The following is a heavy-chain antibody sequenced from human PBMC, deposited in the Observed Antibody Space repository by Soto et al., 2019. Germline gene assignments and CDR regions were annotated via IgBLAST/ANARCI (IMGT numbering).Heavy chain of an antibody. J-gene: IGHJ5*02. D-gene: IGHD2-21*02. Sequence: QVQLVQSGAEVKKPGASVKVSCKASGYTFTSYGISWVRQAPGQGLEWMGWISAYNGNTNYAQKLQGRATMTTDTPRSTATWDRRSLGSDATAWFSCARDSEPQGDSPGYNWFDPWGQGTLVTVSS. V-gene: IGHV1-18*04. CDR2: ISAYNGNT. CDR1: GYTFTSYG. CDR3: ARDSEPQGDSPGYNWFDP.